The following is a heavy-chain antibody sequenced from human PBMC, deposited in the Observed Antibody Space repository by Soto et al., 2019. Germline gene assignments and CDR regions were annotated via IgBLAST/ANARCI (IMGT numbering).Heavy chain of an antibody. CDR1: GFTFDTYG. CDR2: ISYEGSNT. J-gene: IGHJ6*02. D-gene: IGHD1-1*01. CDR3: ARVTPGNNLYYFSGLDF. Sequence: LRLSCVASGFTFDTYGIHWVRQVPGKGLQWVALISYEGSNTYYADSVRGRFTISRDNSKNTLYLQMNTLRPEDTGVYYCARVTPGNNLYYFSGLDFWGQGTSVTVSS. V-gene: IGHV3-30-3*01.